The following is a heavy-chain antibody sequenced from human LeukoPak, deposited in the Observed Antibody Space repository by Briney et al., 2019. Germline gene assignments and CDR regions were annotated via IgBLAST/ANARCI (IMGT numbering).Heavy chain of an antibody. CDR1: GFTFSSYA. CDR2: ISYDGSNK. J-gene: IGHJ4*02. D-gene: IGHD1-26*01. CDR3: ASGWELRDFDY. Sequence: GRSLRLSCAASGFTFSSYAMHWVRQAPGKGLEWVAVISYDGSNKYYADSVKGRFTIPRDNSKNTLYLQMNSLRAEDTAVYYCASGWELRDFDYWGQGTLVTVSS. V-gene: IGHV3-30-3*01.